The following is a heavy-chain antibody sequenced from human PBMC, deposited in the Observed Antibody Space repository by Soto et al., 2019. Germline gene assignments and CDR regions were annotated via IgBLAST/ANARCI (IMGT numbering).Heavy chain of an antibody. CDR2: IYYSGST. CDR3: ARLGAYYYGSGSSDFDY. Sequence: SETLSVPWTVAGGSSSGISYYWGWIRQPPGKGLEWIGSIYYSGSTYYNPSLKSRVTISVDTSKNQFSLKLSSVTAADTAVYYCARLGAYYYGSGSSDFDYWGQGTLVTVSP. J-gene: IGHJ4*02. V-gene: IGHV4-39*01. CDR1: GGSSSGISYY. D-gene: IGHD3-10*01.